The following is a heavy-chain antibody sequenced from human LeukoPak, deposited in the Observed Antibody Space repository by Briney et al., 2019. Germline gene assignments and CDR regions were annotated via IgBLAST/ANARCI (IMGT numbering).Heavy chain of an antibody. V-gene: IGHV1-69*05. CDR1: GGTFSSYA. CDR3: ARGYCSGTSCYYPYYFDS. D-gene: IGHD2-2*01. J-gene: IGHJ4*02. CDR2: IIPIFGTT. Sequence: SVKVSCKASGGTFSSYAINWVRQAPGQGLEWMGGIIPIFGTTNYAQKFQGRVTITTDESTSTAYMDLSSLRSEDTAVYYCARGYCSGTSCYYPYYFDSWGQGTLVTVSS.